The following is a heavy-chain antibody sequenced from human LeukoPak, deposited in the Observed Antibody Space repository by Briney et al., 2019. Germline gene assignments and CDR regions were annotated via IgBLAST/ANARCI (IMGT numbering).Heavy chain of an antibody. V-gene: IGHV1-18*01. CDR2: ISAYNGNT. CDR1: GYTFTSYG. D-gene: IGHD3-22*01. CDR3: ARDRWPRYYDSSGYGDI. Sequence: ASVKVSCKASGYTFTSYGISWVRQAPGQGLEWMGWISAYNGNTNYAQKLQGRVTMTTDTSTSTAYMELRSLRSDDTAVYYCARDRWPRYYDSSGYGDIWGQGTMVTVSS. J-gene: IGHJ3*02.